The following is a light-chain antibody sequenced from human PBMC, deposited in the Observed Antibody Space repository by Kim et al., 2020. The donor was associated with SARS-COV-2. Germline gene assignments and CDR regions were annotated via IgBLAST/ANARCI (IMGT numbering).Light chain of an antibody. CDR2: DAT. Sequence: ASVGDRVIITCRASQDINRWLAWFQQKPGKAPRLLIYDATSLQGGVQSRFSGSGSGTDFTLTISSLQPEDFATYYCVQALSFPLTFGGGTKVDIK. J-gene: IGKJ4*01. V-gene: IGKV1-12*01. CDR1: QDINRW. CDR3: VQALSFPLT.